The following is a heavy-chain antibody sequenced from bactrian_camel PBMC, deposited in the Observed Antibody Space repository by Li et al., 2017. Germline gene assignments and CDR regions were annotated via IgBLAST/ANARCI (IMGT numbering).Heavy chain of an antibody. J-gene: IGHJ4*01. D-gene: IGHD6*01. V-gene: IGHV3S40*01. CDR1: SYTFSGNC. CDR2: LHSGTDNA. CDR3: AAGIVPYRGSWPAPQEDHFTY. Sequence: VQLVESGGGSVQAGGSLRLSCAAASYTFSGNCMAWFRQAPGKEREGVARLHSGTDNALYSDSVKGRFTISQDTAKNTVYLQMNSLRPEDTAMYYCAAGIVPYRGSWPAPQEDHFTYWGQGTQVTVS.